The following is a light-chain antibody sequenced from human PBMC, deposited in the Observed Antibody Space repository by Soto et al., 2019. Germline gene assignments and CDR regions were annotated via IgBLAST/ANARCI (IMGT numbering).Light chain of an antibody. CDR3: QQYNNWPPWT. J-gene: IGKJ1*01. Sequence: EIVMTQSPATLSVSPGERATLSCRASQSVSSNLDWYQQKPGQAPRLLIYGASTSATGIPARFSGSGSGTDFKLSISSPQSKTFAVYYFQQYNNWPPWTFGQGTKVEIK. CDR2: GAS. V-gene: IGKV3-15*01. CDR1: QSVSSN.